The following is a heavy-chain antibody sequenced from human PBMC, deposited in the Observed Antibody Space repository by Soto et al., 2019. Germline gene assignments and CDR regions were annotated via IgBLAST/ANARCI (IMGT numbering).Heavy chain of an antibody. J-gene: IGHJ5*02. CDR2: ISSSSSTI. CDR3: ARDLISGWYGRNWFDP. CDR1: GFTFSIYS. V-gene: IGHV3-48*02. Sequence: GGSLRLSCAASGFTFSIYSMNWVRQAPGKGLEWVSYISSSSSTIYYADSVKGRFTISRDNAKNSLYLQMNSLRDEDTAVYYCARDLISGWYGRNWFDPWGQGTLVTVSS. D-gene: IGHD6-19*01.